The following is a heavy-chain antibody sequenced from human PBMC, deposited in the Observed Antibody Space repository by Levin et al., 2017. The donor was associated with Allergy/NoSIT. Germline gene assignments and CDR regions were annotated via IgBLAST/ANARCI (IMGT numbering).Heavy chain of an antibody. CDR1: GFTFSNYD. D-gene: IGHD3-22*01. CDR2: IGTAGDT. J-gene: IGHJ4*02. Sequence: SGESLKISCAASGFTFSNYDMHWVRQVTGKGLEWVSAIGTAGDTYYPGSVKGRFTISRDNGKNSLYLQMNSLTAGDTAVYYCARGTPKYYYETTADYFFDYWGQGTLVTVSS. CDR3: ARGTPKYYYETTADYFFDY. V-gene: IGHV3-13*01.